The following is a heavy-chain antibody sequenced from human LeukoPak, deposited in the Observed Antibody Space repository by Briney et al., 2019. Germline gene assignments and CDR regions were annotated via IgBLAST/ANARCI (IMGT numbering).Heavy chain of an antibody. D-gene: IGHD3-22*01. CDR3: AREAYDSSGYYPDY. J-gene: IGHJ4*02. CDR1: GFTVSSNY. V-gene: IGHV3-66*01. CDR2: IYSGGST. Sequence: PGGSLRLSCAASGFTVSSNYMSWVRQAPGKGLEWGSVIYSGGSTYYADSVKGRFTISRDNSKNTLYLQMNSLRAEDTAVYYCAREAYDSSGYYPDYWGQGTLVTVSS.